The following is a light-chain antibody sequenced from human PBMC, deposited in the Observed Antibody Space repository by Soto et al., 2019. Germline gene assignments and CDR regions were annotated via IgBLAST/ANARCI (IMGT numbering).Light chain of an antibody. CDR1: SSDVGGYNF. CDR2: DVS. J-gene: IGLJ2*01. CDR3: SSYTSSSTVV. V-gene: IGLV2-14*01. Sequence: QSALTQPASVSGSPGQSITMSCTGTSSDVGGYNFVSWYQQLPGKAPKLMIYDVSDRPSGVSNRFSGSKSGNTASLTISGLQAEDEADYYCSSYTSSSTVVFGGGTQLTVL.